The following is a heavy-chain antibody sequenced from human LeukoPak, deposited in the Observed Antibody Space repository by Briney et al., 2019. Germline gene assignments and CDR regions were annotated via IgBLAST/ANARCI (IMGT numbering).Heavy chain of an antibody. CDR3: ARFSAGATSFSLDC. CDR1: GGSISSGGYS. J-gene: IGHJ4*02. CDR2: IYYSATT. V-gene: IGHV4-31*03. D-gene: IGHD1-26*01. Sequence: SQTLSLTCTVSGGSISSGGYSWSWIRQHPGKGLEWIGYIYYSATTYYNPSFKSRVTISVDTSKNQFSLKLSSVTAADTAVYYCARFSAGATSFSLDCWGQGRLLTVSS.